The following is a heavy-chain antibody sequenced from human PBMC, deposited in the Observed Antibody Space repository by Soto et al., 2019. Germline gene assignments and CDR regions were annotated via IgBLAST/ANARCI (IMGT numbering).Heavy chain of an antibody. V-gene: IGHV4-39*01. CDR2: IYYSGST. CDR3: VREVRGANRPPDY. Sequence: KSSETLSLTCTVSGGSISSSSYYWGWIRQPPGKGLEWIGSIYYSGSTYYNPSLKSRVTISVDTSKNQFSLKLSSVTAADTAVYYCVREVRGANRPPDYWGQGTLVTVSS. D-gene: IGHD3-10*01. CDR1: GGSISSSSYY. J-gene: IGHJ4*02.